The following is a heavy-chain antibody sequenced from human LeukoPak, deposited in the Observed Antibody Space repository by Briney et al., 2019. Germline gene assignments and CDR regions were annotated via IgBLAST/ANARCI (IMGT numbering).Heavy chain of an antibody. CDR3: ARAPKLRTDYYYYGMDV. D-gene: IGHD3-16*01. J-gene: IGHJ6*02. CDR2: IYYSGST. Sequence: SETLSLTCTVSGGSISSGGYYWSWIRQHPGKGLEWIGYIYYSGSTYYNPSLKSRVTISVDTSKNQFSLKLSSVTAADTAVYYCARAPKLRTDYYYYGMDVWGQGTTVTVSS. V-gene: IGHV4-31*03. CDR1: GGSISSGGYY.